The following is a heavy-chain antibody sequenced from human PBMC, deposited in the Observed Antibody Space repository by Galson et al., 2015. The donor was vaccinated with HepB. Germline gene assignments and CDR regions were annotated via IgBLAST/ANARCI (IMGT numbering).Heavy chain of an antibody. CDR2: ISGYNANT. CDR3: ARDWNFDSSGYYSRVHFDY. CDR1: GYTFTNYG. D-gene: IGHD3-22*01. Sequence: SVKVSCKASGYTFTNYGISWVRRAPGQGLEWMGWISGYNANTYYAQKLQGRVTMTTDTSTSTAYMELRSLRSDDTAVYYCARDWNFDSSGYYSRVHFDYWGRGTLVTVSS. V-gene: IGHV1-18*01. J-gene: IGHJ4*02.